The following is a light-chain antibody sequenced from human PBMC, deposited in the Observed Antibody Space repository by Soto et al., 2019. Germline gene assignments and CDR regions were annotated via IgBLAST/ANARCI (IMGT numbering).Light chain of an antibody. V-gene: IGKV3-15*01. CDR1: QSISNN. CDR3: QQYNNWPYT. J-gene: IGKJ2*01. Sequence: EIVMTQSPATLSVSPGERTTLSCRAGQSISNNLAWYQQKPGQAPRLLIYDASTRATGIPARFSGSGSGTEFNLTISSLQSEDFAVYYCQQYNNWPYTFGLGTKVEIK. CDR2: DAS.